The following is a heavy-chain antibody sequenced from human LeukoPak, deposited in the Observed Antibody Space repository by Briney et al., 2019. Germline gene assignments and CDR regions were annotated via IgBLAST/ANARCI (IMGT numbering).Heavy chain of an antibody. J-gene: IGHJ6*02. Sequence: GGSLRLSCAASGFTFSSYAMHWVRQAPGKGLEWVAVISYDGSNKYYADSVKGRFTISRDNSKNTLYLQMNSLRPEDTAVYYCAKDLVYYDSSGYYIGYYYYYGMDVWGQGTTVTVSS. V-gene: IGHV3-30-3*01. CDR2: ISYDGSNK. D-gene: IGHD3-22*01. CDR3: AKDLVYYDSSGYYIGYYYYYGMDV. CDR1: GFTFSSYA.